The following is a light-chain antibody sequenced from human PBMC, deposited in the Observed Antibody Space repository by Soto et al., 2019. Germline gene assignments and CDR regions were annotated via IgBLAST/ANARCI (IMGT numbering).Light chain of an antibody. CDR3: CSYEGKFF. CDR1: SSDIGVSRS. V-gene: IGLV2-11*01. Sequence: HSVLTQPRAVSGSPGQSVTISCTGTSSDIGVSRSVSWYQQHPGKAPKLIISDVTKRPSGVPYRFSGSKSDNTASLTISGLQADDEADYYCCSYEGKFFFGTGTKVTVL. CDR2: DVT. J-gene: IGLJ1*01.